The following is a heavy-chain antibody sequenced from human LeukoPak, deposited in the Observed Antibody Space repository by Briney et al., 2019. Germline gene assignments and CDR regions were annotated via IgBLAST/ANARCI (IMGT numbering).Heavy chain of an antibody. V-gene: IGHV1-69*13. D-gene: IGHD3-3*01. CDR3: ASIFPRRSGYSYYYYYGMDV. Sequence: SVKVSCKASGGTFSSYAISWVRQAPGQGLEWMGGIIPIFGTANYAQKFQGRVTITADESTSTAYMALSSLRSEDTAVYYCASIFPRRSGYSYYYYYGMDVWGQGTTVTVSS. CDR2: IIPIFGTA. J-gene: IGHJ6*02. CDR1: GGTFSSYA.